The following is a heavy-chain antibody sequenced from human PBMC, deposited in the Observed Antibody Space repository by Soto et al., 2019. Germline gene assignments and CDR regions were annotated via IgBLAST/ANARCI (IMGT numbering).Heavy chain of an antibody. Sequence: QVQLMESGGGVVQPGGSLRLSYATSGFTFSSYSMHWFRQAPGKGLEWVAVISSDGGTKIYTDSVKGRFTISRDNSKNTLYLHMDSLRADDTAVYYCAKDRRSGTSTEIDYWGQGSLVTVAS. CDR2: ISSDGGTK. V-gene: IGHV3-30-3*01. CDR1: GFTFSSYS. J-gene: IGHJ4*02. D-gene: IGHD1-26*01. CDR3: AKDRRSGTSTEIDY.